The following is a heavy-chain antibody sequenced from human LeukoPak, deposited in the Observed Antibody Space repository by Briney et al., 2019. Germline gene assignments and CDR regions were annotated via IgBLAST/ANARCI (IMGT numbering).Heavy chain of an antibody. CDR1: GFTFTKYW. J-gene: IGHJ5*02. V-gene: IGHV3-7*03. CDR2: IKEDGSGK. Sequence: GGSLRLSCVASGFTFTKYWMSWVRQAPGKGLEWVANIKEDGSGKNYVDSVKGRFTISRDNAKNSLHLQMNSLTAEDTAVYYCARDVAERGLKRFDPWGQGTPVTVSS. D-gene: IGHD6-13*01. CDR3: ARDVAERGLKRFDP.